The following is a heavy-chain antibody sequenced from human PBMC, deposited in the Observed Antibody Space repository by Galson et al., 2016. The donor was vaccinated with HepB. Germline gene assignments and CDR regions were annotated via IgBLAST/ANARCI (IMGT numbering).Heavy chain of an antibody. CDR3: AREGGWGQWLVGSYYYYGMEV. J-gene: IGHJ6*02. Sequence: CAISGDSVSSNSAAWNWIRRSPSRGLEWLGRTYYRSKWSNDYAVSVKRRITINPDTSKNQFSLQLNSVTPEDTAVYYCAREGGWGQWLVGSYYYYGMEVWGQGTLVTVSS. CDR2: TYYRSKWSN. CDR1: GDSVSSNSAA. V-gene: IGHV6-1*01. D-gene: IGHD6-19*01.